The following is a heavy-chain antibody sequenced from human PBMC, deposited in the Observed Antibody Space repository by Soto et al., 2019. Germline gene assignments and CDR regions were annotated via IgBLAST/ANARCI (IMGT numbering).Heavy chain of an antibody. V-gene: IGHV1-69*12. CDR3: ARWAGQLDYYYYYGMDV. Sequence: QVQLVQSGAEVKKPGSSVKVSCKASGGTFSSYAISWVRQAPGQGLEWMGGIIPIFGTANYAQKFQGRVTITADESTSTAYMELSSLRSEDTAVYYRARWAGQLDYYYYYGMDVWGQGTTVTVSS. CDR2: IIPIFGTA. CDR1: GGTFSSYA. D-gene: IGHD6-6*01. J-gene: IGHJ6*02.